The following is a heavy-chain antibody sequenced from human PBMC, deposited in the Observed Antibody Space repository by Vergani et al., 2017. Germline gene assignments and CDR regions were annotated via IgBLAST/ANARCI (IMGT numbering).Heavy chain of an antibody. CDR1: RGSISSYY. CDR3: ARDLTVVPAARSGFDP. D-gene: IGHD2-2*01. J-gene: IGHJ5*02. V-gene: IGHV4-4*07. Sequence: QVQLQESGPGLVKPSETLSLTCTVSRGSISSYYWSWIRQPAGKGLEWIGRIYTSGSTNYNPSLKSRVTISVDTSKNQFSLKLSSVTAADTAVYYCARDLTVVPAARSGFDPWGQGTLVTVSS. CDR2: IYTSGST.